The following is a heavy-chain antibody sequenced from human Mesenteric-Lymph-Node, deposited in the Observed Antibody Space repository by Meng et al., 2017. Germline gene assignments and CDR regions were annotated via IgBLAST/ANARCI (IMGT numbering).Heavy chain of an antibody. CDR1: GGSISSGDYY. V-gene: IGHV4-30-4*01. CDR2: IYYSGST. D-gene: IGHD1-26*01. J-gene: IGHJ5*02. Sequence: QLQEPGPGLVKPSQPLSLTCTVSGGSISSGDYYWSWIRQPPGKGLEWIGCIYYSGSTYYNPSLKGRVTISVDTSKNQFSLNLSSVTAADTAVYYCARGQRSYSGSYPEWFDPWGQGTLVTVSS. CDR3: ARGQRSYSGSYPEWFDP.